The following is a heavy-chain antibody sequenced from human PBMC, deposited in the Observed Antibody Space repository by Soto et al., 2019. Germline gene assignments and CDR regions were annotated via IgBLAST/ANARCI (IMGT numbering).Heavy chain of an antibody. V-gene: IGHV4-31*03. CDR2: IYYSGST. CDR3: ARGYYGSGSKGEGDYYYYGMDV. Sequence: QVQLQESGPGLVKPSQTLSLTCTVSGGSISSGGYYWSWIRQHPGKGLEWIGYIYYSGSTYYNPSLKSRVTISVDTSKNQFSLKLSSVTAADTAVYYCARGYYGSGSKGEGDYYYYGMDVWGQGTTVTVSS. CDR1: GGSISSGGYY. D-gene: IGHD3-10*01. J-gene: IGHJ6*02.